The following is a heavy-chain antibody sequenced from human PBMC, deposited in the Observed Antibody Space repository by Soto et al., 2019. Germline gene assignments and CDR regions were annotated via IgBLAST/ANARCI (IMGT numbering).Heavy chain of an antibody. V-gene: IGHV3-53*01. Sequence: GGSLRLSCAASGFTVSSNYMSWVRQAPGKGLEWVSVIYSGGSTYYADSVKGRFTISRDNSKNTLYLQMNSLRAEDSAVYYCARVEWELGYFDYWGQVTLVTVSS. D-gene: IGHD1-26*01. CDR1: GFTVSSNY. CDR3: ARVEWELGYFDY. J-gene: IGHJ4*02. CDR2: IYSGGST.